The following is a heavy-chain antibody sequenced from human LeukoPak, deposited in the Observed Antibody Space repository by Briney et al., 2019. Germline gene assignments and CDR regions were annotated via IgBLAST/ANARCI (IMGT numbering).Heavy chain of an antibody. CDR2: INTNTGNP. V-gene: IGHV7-4-1*02. CDR3: ARGATYYDFWSGYYTYDY. D-gene: IGHD3-3*01. J-gene: IGHJ4*02. Sequence: ASVTVSCTASGYTFTSYAMNWVRQAPGQGLEWMGWINTNTGNPTYAQGFTGRFVFSLDTSVSTAYLQISSLKAEDTAVYYCARGATYYDFWSGYYTYDYWGQGTLVTVSS. CDR1: GYTFTSYA.